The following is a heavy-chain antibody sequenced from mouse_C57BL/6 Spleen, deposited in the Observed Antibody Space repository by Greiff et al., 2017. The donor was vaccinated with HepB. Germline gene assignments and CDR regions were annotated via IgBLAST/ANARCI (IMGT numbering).Heavy chain of an antibody. V-gene: IGHV3-6*01. Sequence: EVKLMESGPGLVKPSQSLSLTCSVTGYSITSGYYWNWIRQFPGNKLEWMGYISYDGSNNYNPSLKNRISITRDTSKNQFFLKLNSVTTEDTATYYCAIEAYDGYLYAMDYWGQGTSVTVSS. D-gene: IGHD2-3*01. CDR1: GYSITSGYY. J-gene: IGHJ4*01. CDR3: AIEAYDGYLYAMDY. CDR2: ISYDGSN.